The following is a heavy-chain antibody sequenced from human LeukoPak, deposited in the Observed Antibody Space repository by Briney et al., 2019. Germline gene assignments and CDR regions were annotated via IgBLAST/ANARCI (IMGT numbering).Heavy chain of an antibody. V-gene: IGHV4-59*01. CDR2: IYYSGST. CDR1: GGSISSYY. Sequence: SETLSLTCTVSGGSISSYYWNWIRQPPGKGLEWIGYIYYSGSTNYNPSLKSRVTISVDTSKNQFSLKLSSVTAADTAVYYCAGGADSSGYYSIFYFDYWGQGTLVTVT. CDR3: AGGADSSGYYSIFYFDY. D-gene: IGHD3-22*01. J-gene: IGHJ4*02.